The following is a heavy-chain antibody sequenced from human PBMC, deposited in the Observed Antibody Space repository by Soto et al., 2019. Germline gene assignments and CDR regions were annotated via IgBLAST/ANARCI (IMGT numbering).Heavy chain of an antibody. D-gene: IGHD2-2*03. V-gene: IGHV1-3*01. CDR2: INAGNGNT. CDR1: GYTFTSYG. J-gene: IGHJ4*02. Sequence: GASVKVSCKASGYTFTSYGISWARQAPGQRLEWMGWINAGNGNTKYSQKFQGRVTITRDTSASTAYMELSSLRSEDTAVYYCASGYSRAPLGYWGQGTLVTVSS. CDR3: ASGYSRAPLGY.